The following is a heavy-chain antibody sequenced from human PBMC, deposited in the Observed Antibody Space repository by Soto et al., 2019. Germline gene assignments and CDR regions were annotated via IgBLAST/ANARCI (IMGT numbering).Heavy chain of an antibody. CDR2: IRSSTSTI. V-gene: IGHV3-48*01. J-gene: IGHJ4*02. CDR3: ARGVASSFDY. Sequence: PGGSLRLSCAASGFIFSSYSMNWVRQAPGKGLEWVSYIRSSTSTIYYADSVKGRFTISSDNAKNSLYLQMNSLRAEDTAVYYCARGVASSFDYWGQGTLVTVSS. D-gene: IGHD5-12*01. CDR1: GFIFSSYS.